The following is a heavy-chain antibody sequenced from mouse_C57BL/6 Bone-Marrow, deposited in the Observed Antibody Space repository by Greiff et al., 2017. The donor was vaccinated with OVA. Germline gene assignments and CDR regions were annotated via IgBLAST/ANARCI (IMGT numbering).Heavy chain of an antibody. CDR1: GYTFTSYW. CDR2: VHPNSGST. V-gene: IGHV1-64*01. CDR3: ARYDYGAY. J-gene: IGHJ3*01. Sequence: VQLQQSGAELVKPGASVKLSCRASGYTFTSYWMHWVKQRPGQGLEWIGMVHPNSGSTNYNEKFKSKATLTVDKSSSTAYMQLSSLTSEDSAVYYCARYDYGAYWGQGTLVTVSA. D-gene: IGHD2-4*01.